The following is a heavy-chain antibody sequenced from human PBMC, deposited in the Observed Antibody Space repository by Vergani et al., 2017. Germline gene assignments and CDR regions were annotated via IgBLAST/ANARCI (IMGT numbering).Heavy chain of an antibody. CDR1: GFIFTDYY. J-gene: IGHJ5*02. D-gene: IGHD3-22*01. V-gene: IGHV1-2*02. Sequence: QVQLVQSGAELKKPGASVRVSCKASGFIFTDYYIHWMRQAPGQGLEWIGWINPNGDATHYAQNFRGRVTLTRDTSSTTAYMDLASLTSDDTAIYYCASAYYDSSGMNNWFDPWGQGTLVTVSS. CDR2: INPNGDAT. CDR3: ASAYYDSSGMNNWFDP.